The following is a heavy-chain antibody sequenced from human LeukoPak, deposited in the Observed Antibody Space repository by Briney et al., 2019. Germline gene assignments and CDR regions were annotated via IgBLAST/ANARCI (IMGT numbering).Heavy chain of an antibody. CDR1: GSSISNPYF. V-gene: IGHV4-38-2*02. CDR3: ARHLTDSSGTDDAFDI. CDR2: IYYSGST. J-gene: IGHJ3*02. D-gene: IGHD3-22*01. Sequence: SETLSLTCTVSGSSISNPYFWGWIRQPPGKGLVFIGIIYYSGSTYYNPSLKSRVTISVDTSKNQFSLKLSSVTAADTAVYYCARHLTDSSGTDDAFDIWGQGTTVTVSS.